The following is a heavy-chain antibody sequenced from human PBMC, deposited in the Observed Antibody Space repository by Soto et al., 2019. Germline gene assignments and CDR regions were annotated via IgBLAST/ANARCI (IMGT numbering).Heavy chain of an antibody. D-gene: IGHD3-3*01. Sequence: QLHLVQSGAVVKKPGASVTVSCSASGYPVTAYYMHWVRQAPGRGLEWMGGINPATGAAKYTQTFQGRVTMTRDPATGTVFMEPGGPTTEDPARFFLGGGGGVGVAGSAAFDMWGQGTLVTVSS. CDR2: INPATGAA. J-gene: IGHJ3*02. V-gene: IGHV1-2*02. CDR3: GGGGGVGVAGSAAFDM. CDR1: GYPVTAYY.